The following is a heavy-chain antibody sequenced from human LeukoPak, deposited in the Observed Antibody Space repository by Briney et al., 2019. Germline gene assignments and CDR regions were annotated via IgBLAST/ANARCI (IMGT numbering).Heavy chain of an antibody. Sequence: PGGSLRLSCAASGFTFSDYHMSWVRQAPGKGLEWVSYISRTSTFTNYADSVKGRFTISRNNAENSLYLQMNSLRAEDTAVYFCVRVGLDYGDYVDYWGQGSLVTVSS. V-gene: IGHV3-11*05. D-gene: IGHD4-17*01. CDR1: GFTFSDYH. CDR2: ISRTSTFT. J-gene: IGHJ4*02. CDR3: VRVGLDYGDYVDY.